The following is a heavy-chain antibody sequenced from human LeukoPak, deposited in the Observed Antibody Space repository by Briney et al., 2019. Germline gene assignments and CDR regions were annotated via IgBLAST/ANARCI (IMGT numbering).Heavy chain of an antibody. CDR2: MNPNSGNT. D-gene: IGHD6-13*01. CDR1: GGTFSSYA. J-gene: IGHJ4*02. CDR3: ARGWVAADY. Sequence: ASVKVSCKASGGTFSSYAISWVRQATGQGLEWMGWMNPNSGNTGYAQKFQGRVTMTRNTSISTAYMELSSLRSEDTAVYYCARGWVAADYWGQGTLVTVSS. V-gene: IGHV1-8*02.